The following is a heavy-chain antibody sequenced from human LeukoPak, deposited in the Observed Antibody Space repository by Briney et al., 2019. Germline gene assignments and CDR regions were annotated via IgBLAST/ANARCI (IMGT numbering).Heavy chain of an antibody. CDR1: GFTFSSYG. Sequence: GGSLRLSCAASGFTFSSYGMHWVRQAPGKGLEWVAFIRYDGSHKYYADSVKGRFTISRDNAKNSLYLQMNSLRAEDTAVYYCARDQDSGSQDTFDIWGQGTMVTVSS. D-gene: IGHD3-22*01. V-gene: IGHV3-30*02. J-gene: IGHJ3*02. CDR2: IRYDGSHK. CDR3: ARDQDSGSQDTFDI.